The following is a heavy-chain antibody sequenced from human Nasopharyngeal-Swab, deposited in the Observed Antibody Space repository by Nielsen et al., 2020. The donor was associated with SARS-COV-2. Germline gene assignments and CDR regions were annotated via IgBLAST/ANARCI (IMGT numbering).Heavy chain of an antibody. J-gene: IGHJ6*03. D-gene: IGHD2-2*01. V-gene: IGHV4-34*01. CDR3: ARGLSGVVPAPILGLGPFYSYYYMDV. Sequence: SETLSLTCVVSGGSFTSYYWGWIRQPPGKGLEWIAEINHSGNTHYNPSLKSRVTMSVDTSKNQFSLRLSSVTAADTAVYYCARGLSGVVPAPILGLGPFYSYYYMDVWGKGTTVTVSS. CDR1: GGSFTSYY. CDR2: INHSGNT.